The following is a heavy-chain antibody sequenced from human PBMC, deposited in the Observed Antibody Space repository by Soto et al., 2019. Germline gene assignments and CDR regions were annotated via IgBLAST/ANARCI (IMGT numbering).Heavy chain of an antibody. CDR1: GGSISSGGYY. D-gene: IGHD3-22*01. J-gene: IGHJ4*02. Sequence: PSETLSLTCTVSGGSISSGGYYWSWIRQHPGKGLEWIGYIYYSGSTYYNPSLKSRVTISVDTSKNQFSLKLSSVTAADTAVYYCASMGTGARQSYYYDSSGYYFDYWGQGTLVTVSS. CDR3: ASMGTGARQSYYYDSSGYYFDY. CDR2: IYYSGST. V-gene: IGHV4-31*03.